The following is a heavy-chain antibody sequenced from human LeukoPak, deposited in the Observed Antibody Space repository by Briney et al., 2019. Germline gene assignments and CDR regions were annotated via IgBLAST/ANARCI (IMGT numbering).Heavy chain of an antibody. CDR2: IYTSGST. V-gene: IGHV4-4*08. D-gene: IGHD4-17*01. J-gene: IGHJ6*03. CDR3: ARAATATVTTPHARYYYYNMDV. CDR1: GGSFSGYY. Sequence: KPSETLSLTCAVYGGSFSGYYWSWIRQPPGKGLEWIGRIYTSGSTNYNPSLKSRVTISVDTSKNQFSLKLSSVTAADTAVYYCARAATATVTTPHARYYYYNMDVWGKGTTVTVSS.